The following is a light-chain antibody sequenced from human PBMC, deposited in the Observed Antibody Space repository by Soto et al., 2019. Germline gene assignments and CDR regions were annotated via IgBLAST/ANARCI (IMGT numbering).Light chain of an antibody. CDR1: NSDVNY. Sequence: QSALTQPASVSGAPGQSITISCTGTNSDVNYVSWHQQHPGKAPKLIIYEVSNRSSGVSNRFSGSKSGNTASLTISGLQAEDEADYYCSSSTSRTTFVFGTGTQLTVL. J-gene: IGLJ7*01. CDR2: EVS. CDR3: SSSTSRTTFV. V-gene: IGLV2-14*01.